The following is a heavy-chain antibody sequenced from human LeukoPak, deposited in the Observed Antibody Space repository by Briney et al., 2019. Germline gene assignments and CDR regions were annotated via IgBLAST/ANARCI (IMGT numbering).Heavy chain of an antibody. J-gene: IGHJ6*02. D-gene: IGHD3-22*01. CDR3: AIGKRRITMIVVVILDV. V-gene: IGHV1-69*13. CDR2: IIPIFGTA. CDR1: GGTFSSYA. Sequence: SVKVSCKASGGTFSSYAISWVRQAPGQGLEWMGGIIPIFGTANYAQKFQGRVTITADESTSTAYMELSSLRSEGTAVYYCAIGKRRITMIVVVILDVWGQGTTVTVSS.